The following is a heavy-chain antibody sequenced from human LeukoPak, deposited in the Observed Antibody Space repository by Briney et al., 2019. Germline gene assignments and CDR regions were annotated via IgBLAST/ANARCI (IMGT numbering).Heavy chain of an antibody. CDR2: IDTDGSAT. D-gene: IGHD7-27*01. Sequence: PGGSLRLSCAASGFTFSSYWMHWVRQAPGKGLVWVSRIDTDGSATNYADSVQGRFTISRDNAENTLYLEMNSLRAEDTAVYYCARGLWGIDYWGQGTLVTVSS. CDR1: GFTFSSYW. V-gene: IGHV3-74*01. CDR3: ARGLWGIDY. J-gene: IGHJ4*02.